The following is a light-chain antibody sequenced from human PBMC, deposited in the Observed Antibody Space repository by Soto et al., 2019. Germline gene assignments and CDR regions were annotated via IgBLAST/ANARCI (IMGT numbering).Light chain of an antibody. CDR1: SSDVGGYNY. CDR2: EVI. Sequence: QSALTQPPSASGSPGQSVTISCTGTSSDVGGYNYVSWYQHHPGKAPKLMIYEVIKRPSGVPDRFSGSKSGNTASLTVSGLQAEDEADYYCGSCAGTSVVFGGGTKLTVL. CDR3: GSCAGTSVV. J-gene: IGLJ2*01. V-gene: IGLV2-8*01.